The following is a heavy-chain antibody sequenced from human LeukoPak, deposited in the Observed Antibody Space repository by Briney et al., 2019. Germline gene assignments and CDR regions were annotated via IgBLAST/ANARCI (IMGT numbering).Heavy chain of an antibody. Sequence: GSLKISCKGSGYSFTSYWINWVLQMPGKGLEWIGRIDPSDSYTNYSPSFQGHVTISAGKSISTAYLQWSSLQASDTAMYYCARQDSGSYSTFDYWGQGTLVTVSS. D-gene: IGHD1-26*01. J-gene: IGHJ4*02. CDR3: ARQDSGSYSTFDY. CDR2: IDPSDSYT. V-gene: IGHV5-10-1*01. CDR1: GYSFTSYW.